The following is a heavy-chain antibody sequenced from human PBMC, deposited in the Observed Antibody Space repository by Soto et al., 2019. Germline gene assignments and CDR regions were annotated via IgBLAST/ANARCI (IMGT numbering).Heavy chain of an antibody. Sequence: VASVKVSCKASGGTFSSYAISWVRQAPGQGLEWMGGIIPIFGTANYAQKFQGRVTITADESTSTAYMELSSLRSEDTAVYYCETLGWLQPDWGRGTLVTVSS. D-gene: IGHD5-12*01. CDR2: IIPIFGTA. CDR3: ETLGWLQPD. V-gene: IGHV1-69*13. CDR1: GGTFSSYA. J-gene: IGHJ4*02.